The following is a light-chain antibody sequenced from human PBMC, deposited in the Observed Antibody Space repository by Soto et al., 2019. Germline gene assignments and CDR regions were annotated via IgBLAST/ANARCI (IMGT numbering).Light chain of an antibody. V-gene: IGKV3-15*01. CDR3: QQHTDWPPIT. J-gene: IGKJ5*01. CDR1: QSVNTK. CDR2: GAS. Sequence: EIVMTQSPATLSVSPGERVTLSCRASQSVNTKLAWYQQKPGQPPRLLIYGASTRATGVPARFSGSGSGTDFILTISSLQSEDFAVYYCQQHTDWPPITFGQGTRLESK.